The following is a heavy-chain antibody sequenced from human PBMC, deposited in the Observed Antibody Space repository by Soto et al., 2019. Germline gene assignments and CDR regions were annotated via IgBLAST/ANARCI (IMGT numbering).Heavy chain of an antibody. V-gene: IGHV4-30-4*01. CDR1: GGSISSGYYY. CDR3: ASAFWTGYYPRPHAFDI. D-gene: IGHD3-3*01. Sequence: PSETLSLTCSVSGGSISSGYYYWSWIRQPPGKGLEWIGNIYYSVNTYYNPSLKSRLIISIDTSKNQFSLKLSSVTAADTAVYYWASAFWTGYYPRPHAFDIWGQGTMVTVS. CDR2: IYYSVNT. J-gene: IGHJ3*02.